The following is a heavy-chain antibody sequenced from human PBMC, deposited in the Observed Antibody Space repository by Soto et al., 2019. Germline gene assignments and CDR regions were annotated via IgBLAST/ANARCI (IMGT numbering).Heavy chain of an antibody. D-gene: IGHD6-13*01. CDR3: GRGPSPRAPAGGTPFYYAMDV. CDR2: MNPINGAT. V-gene: IGHV1-8*02. J-gene: IGHJ6*02. Sequence: GASVKVSCKASGYDFTAYDINWAGQASGQGLEWMGWMNPINGATGSARRFQGRVSMTRNTATGTAYLELTSLRSDDTAVYYCGRGPSPRAPAGGTPFYYAMDVWGQGTTVTVSS. CDR1: GYDFTAYD.